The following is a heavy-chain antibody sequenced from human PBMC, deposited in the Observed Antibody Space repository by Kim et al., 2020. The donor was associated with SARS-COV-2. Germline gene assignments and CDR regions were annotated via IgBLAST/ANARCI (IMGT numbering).Heavy chain of an antibody. CDR3: ANLPIWGTVVPAAVKPPPGDYYYGMDV. Sequence: GGSLRLSCAASGFTFSSYAMSWVRQAPGKGLEWVSAISGSGGSTYYADSVKGRFTISRDNSKNTLYLQMNSLRAEDTAVYYCANLPIWGTVVPAAVKPPPGDYYYGMDVWGQGTTVTVSS. J-gene: IGHJ6*02. V-gene: IGHV3-23*01. CDR1: GFTFSSYA. D-gene: IGHD2-2*01. CDR2: ISGSGGST.